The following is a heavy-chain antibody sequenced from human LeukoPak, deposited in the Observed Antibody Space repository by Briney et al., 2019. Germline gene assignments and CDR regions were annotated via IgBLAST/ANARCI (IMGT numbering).Heavy chain of an antibody. D-gene: IGHD6-13*01. V-gene: IGHV1-2*02. CDR1: GYTFTGCY. Sequence: ASVKFSCKASGYTFTGCYMHWVRQAPGQGLEWMGWINPNSGGTNYAQKFQGRVTMTRDTSISTAYMELSRLRSDDTAVYYCARLGGGSSSWVDYWGQGTLVTVSS. CDR2: INPNSGGT. CDR3: ARLGGGSSSWVDY. J-gene: IGHJ4*02.